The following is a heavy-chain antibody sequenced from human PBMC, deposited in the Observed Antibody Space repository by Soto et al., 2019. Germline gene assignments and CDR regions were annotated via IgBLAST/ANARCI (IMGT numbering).Heavy chain of an antibody. CDR3: ARQSSGWYNWFDP. Sequence: SETLSLTCSVSGGSISSSSYYWGWIRQPPGKGLEWIGSIYYSGSIYYNPSLKSRVTISVDTSRNQFSLKLSSVTAAETAVYYCARQSSGWYNWFDPWGQGTLVTVSS. V-gene: IGHV4-39*01. CDR1: GGSISSSSYY. J-gene: IGHJ5*02. D-gene: IGHD6-19*01. CDR2: IYYSGSI.